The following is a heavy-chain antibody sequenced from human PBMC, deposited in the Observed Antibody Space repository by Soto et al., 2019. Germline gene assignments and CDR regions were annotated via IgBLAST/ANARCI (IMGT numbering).Heavy chain of an antibody. D-gene: IGHD1-1*01. Sequence: QVHLVQSGAEVKKPGASVKVSCKGSGYAFTTYGITWVRQAPGQGLEWMGWISAHNGNTNYAQKLQGRVTVTRATSTSTAYMELRSLRSDDTAVYYCARGGYGDYWGQGALVTVSS. J-gene: IGHJ4*02. CDR3: ARGGYGDY. CDR2: ISAHNGNT. V-gene: IGHV1-18*01. CDR1: GYAFTTYG.